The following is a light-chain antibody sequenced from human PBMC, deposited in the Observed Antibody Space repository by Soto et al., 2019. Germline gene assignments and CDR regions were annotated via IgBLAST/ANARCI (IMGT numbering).Light chain of an antibody. CDR3: QHHDSYSPSWP. V-gene: IGKV1-5*03. CDR1: QNINEY. CDR2: MAS. Sequence: DIQMTQSPSTLSASVGDRVTITCRASQNINEYLAWYQQKPGKAPKLLIYMASSLESEVPSRFSGSGSGTEFTLTISSLQPDDSATYYCQHHDSYSPSWPFGQGTK. J-gene: IGKJ1*01.